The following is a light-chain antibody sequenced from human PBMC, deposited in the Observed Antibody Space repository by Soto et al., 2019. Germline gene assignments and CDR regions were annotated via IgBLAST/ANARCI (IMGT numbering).Light chain of an antibody. CDR1: QTVSSNY. CDR3: QQYTGPPTT. Sequence: EIILTQSPDTLSLSPGGRATLSCRASQTVSSNYLAWCQQRPGQSPRLLIYGAYTRAAGITDRFSGSGSGTDFTLTITRLEPEDSAVYFCQQYTGPPTTFGQGTRLEIK. J-gene: IGKJ5*01. CDR2: GAY. V-gene: IGKV3-20*01.